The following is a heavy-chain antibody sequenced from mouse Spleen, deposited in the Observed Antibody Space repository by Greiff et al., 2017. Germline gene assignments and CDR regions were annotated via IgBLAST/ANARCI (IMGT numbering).Heavy chain of an antibody. CDR1: GYTFTSYT. Sequence: VKLVESGAELARPGASVKMSCKASGYTFTSYTMHWVKQRPGQGLEWIGYINPSSGYTKYNQKFKDKATLTADKSSSTAYMQLSSLTSEDSAVYYCARGGSSSLYAMDYWGQGTSVTVSS. J-gene: IGHJ4*01. V-gene: IGHV1-4*01. D-gene: IGHD1-1*01. CDR3: ARGGSSSLYAMDY. CDR2: INPSSGYT.